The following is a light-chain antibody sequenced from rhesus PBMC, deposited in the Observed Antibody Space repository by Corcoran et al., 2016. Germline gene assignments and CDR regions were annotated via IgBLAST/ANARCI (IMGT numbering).Light chain of an antibody. J-gene: IGKJ4*01. V-gene: IGKV1-22*01. CDR1: ENVNNY. CDR2: KAS. Sequence: DIQMTQSPSSLSASVGDRVTITCRASENVNNYLNWYQQQPGKAPKLLIYKASSLQSGVPSRFRVSGSWTDFTLTISSLQPEDFATYYCLQYSSSPLTFGGGTKVEIK. CDR3: LQYSSSPLT.